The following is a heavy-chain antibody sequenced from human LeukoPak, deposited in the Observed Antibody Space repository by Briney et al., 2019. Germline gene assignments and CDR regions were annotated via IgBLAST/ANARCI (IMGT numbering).Heavy chain of an antibody. J-gene: IGHJ3*02. D-gene: IGHD2-21*02. V-gene: IGHV5-51*01. Sequence: GESLKISCKGSGYSFTSYWIGWVRQMPGKGLEWMGIIYPGDSDTRYSPSFQGQVTISADKSISTAYLQWSSLKASDTAMCYCARHIVVATAIGAFDIWGQGTMVTVSS. CDR1: GYSFTSYW. CDR3: ARHIVVATAIGAFDI. CDR2: IYPGDSDT.